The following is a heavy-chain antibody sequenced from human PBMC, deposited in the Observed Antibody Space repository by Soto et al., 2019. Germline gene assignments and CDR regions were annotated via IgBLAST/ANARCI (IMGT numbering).Heavy chain of an antibody. CDR2: IYSGGST. Sequence: GGSLRLSCAASGFTVSSSYMSWVRQAPGKGLEWVSVIYSGGSTYYADSVKGRFTISRDNSKNTVYLQMSSLRVEDTAVYYCVKGEYYYDSSGYYPFDYWGQGTLVTVSS. D-gene: IGHD3-22*01. V-gene: IGHV3-66*01. CDR1: GFTVSSSY. CDR3: VKGEYYYDSSGYYPFDY. J-gene: IGHJ4*02.